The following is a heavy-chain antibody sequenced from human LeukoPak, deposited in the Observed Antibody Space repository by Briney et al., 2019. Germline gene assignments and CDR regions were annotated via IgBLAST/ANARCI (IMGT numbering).Heavy chain of an antibody. CDR2: MNPNSGNT. CDR1: GYTFTSYG. CDR3: ARRLGYCSDGSCYSLNY. J-gene: IGHJ4*02. D-gene: IGHD2-15*01. Sequence: ASVKVSCKASGYTFTSYGISWVRQAPGQGPEWMGWMNPNSGNTGYAQKFQGRVAMTRNSSESTAYMELSSLRSEDTAVYYCARRLGYCSDGSCYSLNYWGQGTLVTVSS. V-gene: IGHV1-8*02.